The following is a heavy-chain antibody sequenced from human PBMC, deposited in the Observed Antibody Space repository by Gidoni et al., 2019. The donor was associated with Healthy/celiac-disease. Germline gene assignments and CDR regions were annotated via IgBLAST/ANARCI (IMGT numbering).Heavy chain of an antibody. V-gene: IGHV1-18*01. J-gene: IGHJ4*02. D-gene: IGHD3-22*01. CDR1: GYTFTSYG. CDR2: ISAYNGNT. Sequence: QVQLVQSGAEVKKPGASVTVSCKASGYTFTSYGISWVRQAPGQGLEWMGWISAYNGNTNYAQKLQGRVTMTTDTSTSTAYMELRSLRADDTAVYYCARGGAAFYYDSSGYFDYWGQGTLVTVSS. CDR3: ARGGAAFYYDSSGYFDY.